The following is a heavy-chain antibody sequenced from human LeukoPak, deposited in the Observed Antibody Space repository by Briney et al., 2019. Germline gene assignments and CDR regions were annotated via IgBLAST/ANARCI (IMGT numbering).Heavy chain of an antibody. J-gene: IGHJ6*02. Sequence: PGGSLRLSCAASGFTFSSYWMNWVRQAPGKGLEGVANIKQDGSNKYYVDSVKGRFTIYRDNAKNSLYLQMNGLRAEDTAVYYCGGVRRIRIFGQAGLMYVWGQGTTVTVSS. D-gene: IGHD3-3*01. CDR1: GFTFSSYW. V-gene: IGHV3-7*01. CDR2: IKQDGSNK. CDR3: GGVRRIRIFGQAGLMYV.